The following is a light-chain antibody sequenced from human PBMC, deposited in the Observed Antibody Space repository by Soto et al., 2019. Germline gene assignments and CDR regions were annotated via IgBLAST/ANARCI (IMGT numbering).Light chain of an antibody. CDR1: ESIDSY. CDR3: QKRRTGPFT. J-gene: IGKJ4*01. Sequence: EIVLTQSPATLSLSPGERATLSCRANESIDSYLAWYQQKPGQAPRLLIYDSSYRATGLPARFSGSGSGTDFILTITGLDPEDFAVYYCQKRRTGPFTFGGGTKVEIK. CDR2: DSS. V-gene: IGKV3-11*01.